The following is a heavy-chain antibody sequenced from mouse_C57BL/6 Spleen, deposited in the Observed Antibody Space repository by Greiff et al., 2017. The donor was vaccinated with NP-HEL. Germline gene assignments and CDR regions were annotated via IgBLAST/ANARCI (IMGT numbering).Heavy chain of an antibody. CDR1: GYTFTSYW. Sequence: QVQLKQSGAELVKPGASVKLSCKASGYTFTSYWMHWVKQRPGRGLEWIGRIDPNSGGTKYNEKFKSKATLTVDKPSSTAYMQLSSLTSEDSAVYYCAREGVTTVVADYFDYWGQGTTLTVSS. CDR3: AREGVTTVVADYFDY. CDR2: IDPNSGGT. J-gene: IGHJ2*01. D-gene: IGHD1-1*01. V-gene: IGHV1-72*01.